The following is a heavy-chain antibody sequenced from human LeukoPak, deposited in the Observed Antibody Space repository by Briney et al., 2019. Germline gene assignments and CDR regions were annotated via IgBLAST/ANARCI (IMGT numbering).Heavy chain of an antibody. Sequence: GGSLRLSCAASGFTFSVYGMNWVRQAPGKGLEWISYISSSTSTINYADSVKGRFTISRDNSKNTLYLQMNSLRAEDTAVYYCAKNAVGAITQPDAFDIWGQGTMVTVSS. V-gene: IGHV3-48*01. CDR3: AKNAVGAITQPDAFDI. D-gene: IGHD1-26*01. CDR1: GFTFSVYG. J-gene: IGHJ3*02. CDR2: ISSSTSTI.